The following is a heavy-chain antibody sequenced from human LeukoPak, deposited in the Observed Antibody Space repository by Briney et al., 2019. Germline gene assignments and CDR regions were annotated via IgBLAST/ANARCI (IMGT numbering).Heavy chain of an antibody. D-gene: IGHD3-16*01. CDR3: ARSITFVGADAFDI. CDR2: ISAYNGNT. Sequence: GASVKVSCKASGYTLTSYGISWVRQAPGQGLEGMGWISAYNGNTNYAQKLQGRVTMTTDTSTSTAYMEVGSLRSDDTAVYYCARSITFVGADAFDIGGRGTRVSV. V-gene: IGHV1-18*01. J-gene: IGHJ3*02. CDR1: GYTLTSYG.